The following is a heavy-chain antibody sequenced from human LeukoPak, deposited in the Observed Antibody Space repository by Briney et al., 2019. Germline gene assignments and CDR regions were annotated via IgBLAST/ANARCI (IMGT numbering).Heavy chain of an antibody. CDR1: GFTFSDYY. V-gene: IGHV3-11*01. Sequence: PGESLRLSCAASGFTFSDYYMTWIRQAPGRGLEWISYISTSAGTIYYADSVKGRFTISRDNAKNSLYLQMNSLRAEDTAVYYCARGAIDSSGFDFDYWGQGTLVTVSS. D-gene: IGHD3-22*01. J-gene: IGHJ4*02. CDR3: ARGAIDSSGFDFDY. CDR2: ISTSAGTI.